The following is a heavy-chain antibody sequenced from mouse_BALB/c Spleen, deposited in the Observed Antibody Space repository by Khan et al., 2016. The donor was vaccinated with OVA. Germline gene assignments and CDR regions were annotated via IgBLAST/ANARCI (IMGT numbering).Heavy chain of an antibody. D-gene: IGHD1-1*01. CDR2: INPSTGYT. Sequence: QVQLQQSGAELAKPGASVKMSCKASGYTFINYWILWVKQRPGQGLEWIGYINPSTGYTEYNQNFTDKATLTADKSSSTASIQLSILTSEDSAVYYCARRGLRWDFDYWGQGTPLTVSS. V-gene: IGHV1-7*01. J-gene: IGHJ2*01. CDR1: GYTFINYW. CDR3: ARRGLRWDFDY.